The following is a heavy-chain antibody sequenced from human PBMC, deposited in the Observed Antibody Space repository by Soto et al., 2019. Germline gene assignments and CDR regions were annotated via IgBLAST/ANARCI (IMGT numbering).Heavy chain of an antibody. CDR3: AAIKVAVAGKRFGAFDI. Sequence: ASVKVSCKASGYTFTSYYMHWVRQAPGQGLEWMGIINPSGGSTSYAQKFQGRVTMTRDTSTSTVYMELSSLRSEDTAVYYCAAIKVAVAGKRFGAFDIWGQGTMVTVS. CDR2: INPSGGST. CDR1: GYTFTSYY. D-gene: IGHD6-19*01. J-gene: IGHJ3*02. V-gene: IGHV1-46*03.